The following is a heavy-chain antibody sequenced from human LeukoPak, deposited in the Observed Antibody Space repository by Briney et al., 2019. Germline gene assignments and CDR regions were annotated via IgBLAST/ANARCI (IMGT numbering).Heavy chain of an antibody. CDR1: GFTFDDYA. V-gene: IGHV3-9*01. Sequence: GRSLRLSCAASGFTFDDYAMHWARQAPGKGLEWVSGISWNSGRIGYADSVKGRFTISRDNAKNSLYLQMNSLRAEDTALYYCAKGFSSGSYYYFDYWGQGTLVTVSS. CDR2: ISWNSGRI. J-gene: IGHJ4*02. D-gene: IGHD1-26*01. CDR3: AKGFSSGSYYYFDY.